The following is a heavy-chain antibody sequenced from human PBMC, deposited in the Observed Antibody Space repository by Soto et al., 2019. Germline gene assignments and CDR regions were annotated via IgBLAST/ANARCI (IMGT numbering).Heavy chain of an antibody. Sequence: PSETLSLTCGVFGGSFSNYYWGWIRQPPGKGLEWIGEVNHSGTTNYNPTLKSRVTISVDTSKSQFSLRVTSLTAADTALYYCARGGSDSYYYYGMDVWGQGTTVTVSS. CDR1: GGSFSNYY. CDR3: ARGGSDSYYYYGMDV. V-gene: IGHV4-34*01. D-gene: IGHD6-25*01. J-gene: IGHJ6*02. CDR2: VNHSGTT.